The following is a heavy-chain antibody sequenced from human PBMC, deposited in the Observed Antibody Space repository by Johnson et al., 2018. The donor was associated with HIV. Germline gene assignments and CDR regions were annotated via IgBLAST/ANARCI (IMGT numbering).Heavy chain of an antibody. CDR3: AKDLRQVLVNDVFDI. D-gene: IGHD4/OR15-4a*01. CDR2: IKCDGSEK. V-gene: IGHV3-52*01. J-gene: IGHJ3*02. Sequence: VQLVESGGGVQRPGGSLRLSCAASGFTFSSSWMHWVCQAPEKGLEWVADIKCDGSEKYYVDSVKGRFTISRDNAKNSLYLQMNSLRAEDTAVYYCAKDLRQVLVNDVFDIWGQGTVVTVSS. CDR1: GFTFSSSW.